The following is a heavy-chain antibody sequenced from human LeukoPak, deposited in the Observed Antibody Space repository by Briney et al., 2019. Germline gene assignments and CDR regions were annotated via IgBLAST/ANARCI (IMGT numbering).Heavy chain of an antibody. Sequence: GGSLRLSCAASGFTFSSYAMHWVRQAPGKGLEWVAVISYDGSNKYYADSVKGRFTISRDNSKNTLYLQMNSLRAEDTAVYYCAGDRIAVAGTHFDYWGQGTLVTVSS. CDR3: AGDRIAVAGTHFDY. D-gene: IGHD6-19*01. V-gene: IGHV3-30*04. CDR2: ISYDGSNK. CDR1: GFTFSSYA. J-gene: IGHJ4*02.